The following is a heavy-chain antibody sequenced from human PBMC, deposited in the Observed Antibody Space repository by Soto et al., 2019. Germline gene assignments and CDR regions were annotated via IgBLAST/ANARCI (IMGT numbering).Heavy chain of an antibody. CDR1: GFTFSAFW. CDR2: VKPDGSDK. V-gene: IGHV3-7*01. Sequence: GGSLRLSCAASGFTFSAFWMSWVRQAPGKGLEWVANVKPDGSDKYYVDSVKGRFTISRDNAKDSLYLQMNSLRAEDTAVYYCATETYWSFDYWGQGARVTVPS. D-gene: IGHD2-8*02. J-gene: IGHJ4*02. CDR3: ATETYWSFDY.